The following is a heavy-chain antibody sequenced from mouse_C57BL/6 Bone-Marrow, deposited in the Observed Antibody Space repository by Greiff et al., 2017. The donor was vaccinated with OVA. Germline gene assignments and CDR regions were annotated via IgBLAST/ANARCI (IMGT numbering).Heavy chain of an antibody. D-gene: IGHD4-1*01. CDR3: ASGLDWYFDV. J-gene: IGHJ1*03. Sequence: VQLQQSVAELVRPGASVKLSCTASGYNIKNTYMHWVKQRPEQGLEWIGRIDPANGNTKYDAKFQGKATITADTSSNTAYLQHSRLTSEDTAIYYCASGLDWYFDVWGTGTTVTVSS. CDR1: GYNIKNTY. CDR2: IDPANGNT. V-gene: IGHV14-3*01.